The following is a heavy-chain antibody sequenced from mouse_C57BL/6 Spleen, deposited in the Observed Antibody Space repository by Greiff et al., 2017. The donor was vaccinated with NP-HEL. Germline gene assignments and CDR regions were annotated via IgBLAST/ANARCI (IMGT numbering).Heavy chain of an antibody. J-gene: IGHJ2*01. CDR3: ARERFMVTTRRDYFDY. V-gene: IGHV1-61*01. Sequence: QVQLQQPGAELVRPGSSVKLSCKASGYTFTSYWMDWVKQRPGQGLEWIGNIYPSDSETHYNQKFKDKATLTVDKSSSTAYMQLSSLTSEDSAVYYCARERFMVTTRRDYFDYWGQGTTLTVSS. CDR2: IYPSDSET. D-gene: IGHD2-2*01. CDR1: GYTFTSYW.